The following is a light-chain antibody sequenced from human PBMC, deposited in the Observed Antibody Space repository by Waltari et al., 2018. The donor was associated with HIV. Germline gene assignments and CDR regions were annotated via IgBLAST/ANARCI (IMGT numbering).Light chain of an antibody. Sequence: IQMTQLPSPVLASVDARVTTICRATQGIVNWVAWYQQKPGKAPKLLIHGASILQEGVPSRFSGSGSGTIFTLTIKTLQPEDFATYFCQQTNSFPITLGQGTRLDSK. CDR2: GAS. V-gene: IGKV1D-12*01. J-gene: IGKJ5*01. CDR3: QQTNSFPIT. CDR1: QGIVNW.